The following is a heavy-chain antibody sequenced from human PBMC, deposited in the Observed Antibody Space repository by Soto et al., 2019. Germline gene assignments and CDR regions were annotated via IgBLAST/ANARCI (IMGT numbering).Heavy chain of an antibody. D-gene: IGHD2-8*01. J-gene: IGHJ2*01. V-gene: IGHV4-4*07. CDR2: ISASGRS. CDR1: GDFISNFY. Sequence: QVQLQESGPGLVNPSETLSLTCTVSGDFISNFYWSWIRQPAGKGLQSLGRISASGRSNYNPNLQSRVAMSLDTSKNQFSLRLPSLSAADTAVYFCARGMGRYFDLWGRGTLVTVFS. CDR3: ARGMGRYFDL.